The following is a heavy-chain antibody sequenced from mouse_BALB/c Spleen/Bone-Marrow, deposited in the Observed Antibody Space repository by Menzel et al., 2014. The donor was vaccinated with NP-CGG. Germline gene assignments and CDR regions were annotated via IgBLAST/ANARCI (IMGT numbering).Heavy chain of an antibody. V-gene: IGHV5-4*02. D-gene: IGHD2-3*01. CDR3: ARDKGGYYVGGFAY. Sequence: DVKLVESGGGLVKPGGSLKLSCAASGFTFSDYYMYWVRQTPEKSLEWVATISDGGTYTYYSDSVKGRFTISRDNARNNLYLQMSSLKSEDTAMYYCARDKGGYYVGGFAYWGQGTLVTVSA. J-gene: IGHJ3*01. CDR2: ISDGGTYT. CDR1: GFTFSDYY.